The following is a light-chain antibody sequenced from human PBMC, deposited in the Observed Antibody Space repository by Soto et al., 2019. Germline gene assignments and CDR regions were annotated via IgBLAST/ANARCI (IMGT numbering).Light chain of an antibody. Sequence: QFALTQPASVSGSPGQSITISCTRTNSDLGSFNFVSWYQQHPGKAPKVIIYEVAKRPSGISDRFSGSKSGNTASLTISGLQVEDEADYYCCSDAGISTYFVGTGTKLTVL. CDR1: NSDLGSFNF. V-gene: IGLV2-23*02. J-gene: IGLJ1*01. CDR3: CSDAGISTYF. CDR2: EVA.